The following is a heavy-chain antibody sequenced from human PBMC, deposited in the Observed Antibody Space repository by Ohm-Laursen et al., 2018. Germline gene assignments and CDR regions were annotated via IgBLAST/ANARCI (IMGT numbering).Heavy chain of an antibody. CDR3: ARDQTYYDSSQTDAFDI. D-gene: IGHD3-22*01. Sequence: GASVKVSCKASGGTFSSYAISWVRQAPGQGLEWMGGIIPIFGTANYAQKFQGRVTITADKSTSTAYMELSSLRSEDTAVYYCARDQTYYDSSQTDAFDIWGQGTMVTVSS. CDR2: IIPIFGTA. CDR1: GGTFSSYA. J-gene: IGHJ3*02. V-gene: IGHV1-69*06.